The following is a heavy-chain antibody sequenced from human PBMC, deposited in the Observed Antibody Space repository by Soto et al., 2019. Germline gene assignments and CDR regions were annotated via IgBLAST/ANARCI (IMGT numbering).Heavy chain of an antibody. D-gene: IGHD1-26*01. CDR3: ARGEQYSGRSFDY. V-gene: IGHV6-1*01. CDR1: GDSVSSNSAG. Sequence: SQTLSLTCAITGDSVSSNSAGWSWVRQSPSRGLEWLGRTYYRSKWYYEYAVSVRGRITINPDTSKNQCSLQLNSVTPEDTAVYFCARGEQYSGRSFDYWGQGTLVTVSS. CDR2: TYYRSKWYY. J-gene: IGHJ4*01.